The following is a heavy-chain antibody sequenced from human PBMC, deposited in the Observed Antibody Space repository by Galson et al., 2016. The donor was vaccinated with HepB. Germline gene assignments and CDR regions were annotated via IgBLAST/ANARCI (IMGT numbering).Heavy chain of an antibody. CDR1: GYIFTGYY. CDR2: INPNSGGT. Sequence: SVKVSCKASGYIFTGYYMHWVRQAPGQGLEWMGWINPNSGGTHYVQKFQGRVTLTRDTSISTAYMELNRLRSDDTAVYYCARGFSSYCYYCMDVWGKGTTVTVSS. J-gene: IGHJ6*03. V-gene: IGHV1-2*02. CDR3: ARGFSSYCYYCMDV.